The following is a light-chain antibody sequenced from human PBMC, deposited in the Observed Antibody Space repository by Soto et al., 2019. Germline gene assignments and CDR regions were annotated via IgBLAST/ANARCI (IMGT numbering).Light chain of an antibody. CDR1: QSISSSF. Sequence: EIVLTQSPGTLSLSPGERATLSCRASQSISSSFFAWYQQKPGQAPRLLIHGASSRVTGSPDGFSGSGSGTDFTLTITRLEPEDFAVYYCQQYQSLTFGGGTKVDIK. CDR2: GAS. CDR3: QQYQSLT. V-gene: IGKV3-20*01. J-gene: IGKJ4*01.